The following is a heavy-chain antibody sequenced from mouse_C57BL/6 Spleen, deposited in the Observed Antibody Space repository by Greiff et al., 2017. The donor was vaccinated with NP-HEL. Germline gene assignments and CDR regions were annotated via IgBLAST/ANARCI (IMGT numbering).Heavy chain of an antibody. CDR2: IDPETGGT. J-gene: IGHJ3*01. D-gene: IGHD2-3*01. CDR1: GYTFTDYE. V-gene: IGHV1-15*01. Sequence: QVQLKESGAELVRPGASVTLSCKASGYTFTDYEMHWVKQTPVHGLEWIGAIDPETGGTAYNQKFKGKAILTADKSSSTAYMELRSLTSEDSAVYYCTRIHPYDGYFYPFDYWGQGTLVTVSA. CDR3: TRIHPYDGYFYPFDY.